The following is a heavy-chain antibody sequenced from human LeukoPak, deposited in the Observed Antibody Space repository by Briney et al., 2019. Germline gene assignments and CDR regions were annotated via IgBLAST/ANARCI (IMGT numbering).Heavy chain of an antibody. CDR1: GYSFTNYW. CDR3: ARLRYFGSGSYSDY. D-gene: IGHD3-10*01. Sequence: GESLKISCKGSGYSFTNYWIGWVRQMPGKGLEWMGIIYPGDSDTRYSPSFQGQVTTSAGKSITTAYLQWSSLKASDTAMYYCARLRYFGSGSYSDYWGQGTLVTVSS. J-gene: IGHJ4*02. V-gene: IGHV5-51*01. CDR2: IYPGDSDT.